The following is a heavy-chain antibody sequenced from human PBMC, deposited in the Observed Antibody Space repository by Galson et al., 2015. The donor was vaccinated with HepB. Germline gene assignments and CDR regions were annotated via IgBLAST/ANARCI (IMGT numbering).Heavy chain of an antibody. V-gene: IGHV3-66*01. CDR2: IYSGGST. D-gene: IGHD6-19*01. CDR1: GFTASSNY. CDR3: ARDGADIAVADGAFDI. Sequence: SLRLSCAASGFTASSNYMSWVRQAPGKGLEWVSVIYSGGSTYYADSVKGRFTISIDNSKNTLYLQMNSLRAEDTAVYYCARDGADIAVADGAFDIWGQGTMVTVSS. J-gene: IGHJ3*02.